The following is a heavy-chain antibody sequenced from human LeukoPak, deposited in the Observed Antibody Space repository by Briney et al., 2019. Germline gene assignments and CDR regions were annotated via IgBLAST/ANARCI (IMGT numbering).Heavy chain of an antibody. CDR3: ARGDIVVVPAADYYYYYGMDV. CDR1: GGSVSSGSYY. Sequence: PSETLSLTCTVSGGSVSSGSYYWSWIRQPPGKGLEWIGYIYYSGSTNYNPSLKSRVTISVDTSENQFSLKLSSVTAADTAVYYCARGDIVVVPAADYYYYYGMDVWGQGTTVTVSS. D-gene: IGHD2-2*01. CDR2: IYYSGST. J-gene: IGHJ6*02. V-gene: IGHV4-61*01.